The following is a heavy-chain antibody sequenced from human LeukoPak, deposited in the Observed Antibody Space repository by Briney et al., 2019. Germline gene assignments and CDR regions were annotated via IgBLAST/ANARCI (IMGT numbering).Heavy chain of an antibody. CDR3: ARVEYSSGRGDY. D-gene: IGHD3-22*01. CDR2: ISTYSGDT. V-gene: IGHV1-18*01. J-gene: IGHJ4*02. Sequence: GASVKVSCKAGNYSFINYGLTWVRQAPGQRLVWMGWISTYSGDTNYAQNFQGRVTLTRDTSTSKAYMDLNNLTPDDTAVYYCARVEYSSGRGDYWGQGTLVTVSS. CDR1: NYSFINYG.